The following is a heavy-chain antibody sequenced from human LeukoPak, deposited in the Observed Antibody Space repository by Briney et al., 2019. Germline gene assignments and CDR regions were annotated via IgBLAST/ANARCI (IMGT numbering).Heavy chain of an antibody. D-gene: IGHD6-13*01. CDR3: AKWIAALGPSFDY. Sequence: GGSLRLSYASSGFTFSSYAMSWARQAPGKGLDWVSSISPSGGSTYYADSVRGRFTISRVNSKNTLSLQMHNLKVDDSAVYFCAKWIAALGPSFDYWGQGTLVTVSS. J-gene: IGHJ4*02. V-gene: IGHV3-23*01. CDR2: ISPSGGST. CDR1: GFTFSSYA.